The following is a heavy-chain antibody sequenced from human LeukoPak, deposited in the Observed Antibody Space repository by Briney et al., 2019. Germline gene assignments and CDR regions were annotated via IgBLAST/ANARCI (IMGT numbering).Heavy chain of an antibody. CDR1: GGSISSSSYY. D-gene: IGHD3-22*01. CDR3: ARDALKDMIVVVTGAFDI. Sequence: PSETLSLTCTVSGGSISSSSYYWGWIRQPPGKGLEWIGNIYYSGNTYYNPSLKSRVTISVDTSKNQFSLRLNSVTAADTAVYYCARDALKDMIVVVTGAFDIWGQGTMVTVSS. V-gene: IGHV4-39*02. CDR2: IYYSGNT. J-gene: IGHJ3*02.